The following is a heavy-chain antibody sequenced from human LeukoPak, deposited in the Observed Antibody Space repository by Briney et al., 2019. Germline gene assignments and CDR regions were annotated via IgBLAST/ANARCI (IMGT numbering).Heavy chain of an antibody. CDR3: AREPRYSSGWFWFDP. Sequence: SVKVSCKASGGTFSSYAISWVRQAPGQGLEWMGGIIPIFGTANYAQKFQGRVTITADESTSTAYMELSSLRSEDAAVYYCAREPRYSSGWFWFDPWGQGTLVTVSS. V-gene: IGHV1-69*13. D-gene: IGHD6-19*01. J-gene: IGHJ5*02. CDR1: GGTFSSYA. CDR2: IIPIFGTA.